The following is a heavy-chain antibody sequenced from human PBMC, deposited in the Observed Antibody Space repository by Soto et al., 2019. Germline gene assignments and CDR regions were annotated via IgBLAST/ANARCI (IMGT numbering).Heavy chain of an antibody. CDR2: INSDGSST. V-gene: IGHV3-74*01. CDR1: GFTFSSYW. Sequence: GGSLRLSCAASGFTFSSYWMHWVRQAPGKGLVWVSRINSDGSSTSYADSVKGRFTISRDNAKNTLYLQMNSLRAEDTAVYYCASGGGYYYVDYWGQGTLVTVSS. CDR3: ASGGGYYYVDY. D-gene: IGHD2-21*01. J-gene: IGHJ4*02.